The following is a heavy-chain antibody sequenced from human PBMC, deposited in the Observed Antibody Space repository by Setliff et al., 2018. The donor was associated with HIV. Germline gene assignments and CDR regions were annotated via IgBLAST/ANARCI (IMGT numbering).Heavy chain of an antibody. CDR2: IDHRGRP. CDR1: GGSFSDYY. D-gene: IGHD6-13*01. Sequence: SETLSLTCGIYGGSFSDYYWSWIRQPPGKGLEWIGEIDHRGRPKYNPSLKSRVTISVDTSKNHFSLKLRSVTAADTAVYYCATGRIPGIPAVIVYWGQGTLVTVSS. J-gene: IGHJ4*02. CDR3: ATGRIPGIPAVIVY. V-gene: IGHV4-34*01.